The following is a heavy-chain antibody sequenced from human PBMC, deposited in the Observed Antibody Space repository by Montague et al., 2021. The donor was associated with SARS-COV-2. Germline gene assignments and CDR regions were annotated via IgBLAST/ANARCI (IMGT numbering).Heavy chain of an antibody. J-gene: IGHJ4*02. CDR1: GGSISTYY. Sequence: SETLSLTCTVSGGSISTYYWSWIRQPPGKGLEWIGYIYYSGNTNSNPSLKSRVTMSIDTSKNQFSLKLNSVTAADTAVYYCARGPKMYGELADYWGQGTLVTVSS. CDR3: ARGPKMYGELADY. CDR2: IYYSGNT. D-gene: IGHD4-17*01. V-gene: IGHV4-59*08.